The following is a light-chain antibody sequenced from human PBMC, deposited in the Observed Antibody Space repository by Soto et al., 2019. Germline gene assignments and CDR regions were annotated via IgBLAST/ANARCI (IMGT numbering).Light chain of an antibody. CDR2: GAS. J-gene: IGKJ2*01. V-gene: IGKV3-20*01. Sequence: EIVLTQSPGTLSLSPGERATLSCRASQSVSSSYLVWYQQKPGQAPRLLIYGASSRATGIPDRFSGSGSGTDFTLTISRLEPEDFAVYYCHQHTSSPHMYTFGQGTKLEIK. CDR1: QSVSSSY. CDR3: HQHTSSPHMYT.